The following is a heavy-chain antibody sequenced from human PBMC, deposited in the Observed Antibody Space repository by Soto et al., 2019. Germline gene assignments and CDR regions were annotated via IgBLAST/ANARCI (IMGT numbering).Heavy chain of an antibody. CDR2: ISSSSSTI. D-gene: IGHD3-22*01. CDR1: GFTFSSYS. Sequence: GGSLRLSCAASGFTFSSYSMNWVRQAPGKGLEWVSYISSSSSTIYYADSVKGRFTISRDNAKNSLYLQMDSLRDEDTAVYYCARDLNYYDSSGFPFWGQGTLVTVSS. V-gene: IGHV3-48*02. CDR3: ARDLNYYDSSGFPF. J-gene: IGHJ4*02.